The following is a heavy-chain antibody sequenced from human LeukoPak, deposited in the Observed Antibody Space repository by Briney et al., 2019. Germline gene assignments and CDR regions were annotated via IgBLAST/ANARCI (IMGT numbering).Heavy chain of an antibody. CDR3: ARANDYGDPLPRYMDV. CDR1: GGSISSRNW. D-gene: IGHD4-17*01. V-gene: IGHV4-4*02. Sequence: PSETLSLTCAVSGGSISSRNWWSWVRRPPGKGLEWIGEIYHSGSTNYNPSLKSRVTISVDKSKNQFSLKLSSVTAADTAVYYCARANDYGDPLPRYMDVWGKGTTVTISS. CDR2: IYHSGST. J-gene: IGHJ6*03.